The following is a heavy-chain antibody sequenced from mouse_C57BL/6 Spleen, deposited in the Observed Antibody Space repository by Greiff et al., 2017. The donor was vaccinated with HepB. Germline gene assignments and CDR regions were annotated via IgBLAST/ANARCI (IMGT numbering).Heavy chain of an antibody. CDR2: IHPSDSDT. D-gene: IGHD1-1*01. V-gene: IGHV1-74*01. J-gene: IGHJ4*01. Sequence: QVQLQQPGAELVKPGASVKVSCKASGYTFTSYWMLWVKQRPGQGLEWIGRIHPSDSDTNYNQKFKGKATLTVDKSSSTAYMQLSSLTSEDSAVYYCAMGSSYSYAMDYWGQGTSVTVSS. CDR1: GYTFTSYW. CDR3: AMGSSYSYAMDY.